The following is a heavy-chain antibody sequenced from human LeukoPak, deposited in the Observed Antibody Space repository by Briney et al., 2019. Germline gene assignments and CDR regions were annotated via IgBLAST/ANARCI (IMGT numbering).Heavy chain of an antibody. J-gene: IGHJ4*02. CDR3: AKDLTGYSRGSY. V-gene: IGHV3-23*01. CDR1: GFTFSSYA. D-gene: IGHD6-19*01. CDR2: ISGSGGST. Sequence: GGSRILSCASSGFTFSSYAMSWVRQAPGKGLEGGSAISGSGGSTYYADSVKGRFTISRDNSKNTLYLKMNSLRAEDTAVYYCAKDLTGYSRGSYWGQGTLVTVSS.